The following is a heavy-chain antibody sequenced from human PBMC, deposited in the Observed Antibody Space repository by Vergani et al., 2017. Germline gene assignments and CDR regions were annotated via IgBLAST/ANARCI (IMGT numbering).Heavy chain of an antibody. J-gene: IGHJ6*03. Sequence: EVQLVQSGAEVKKPGESLKISCKGSGYSFTSYWIGWVRQMPGKGLEWIGIIYPGDSDTRYSPSFQGQVTISADKSISTAYLQWSSLKASDTAMYYCARFVVVVAATYNYMDVWGKGSTVTVSS. V-gene: IGHV5-51*01. CDR3: ARFVVVVAATYNYMDV. CDR2: IYPGDSDT. D-gene: IGHD2-15*01. CDR1: GYSFTSYW.